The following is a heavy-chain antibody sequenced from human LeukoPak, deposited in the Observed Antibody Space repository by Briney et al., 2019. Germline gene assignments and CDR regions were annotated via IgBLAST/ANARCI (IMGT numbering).Heavy chain of an antibody. V-gene: IGHV3-23*01. CDR2: ISGSGGST. D-gene: IGHD3-10*01. CDR3: AKFLSRRFGESTDY. CDR1: GFTFSSYA. Sequence: GGSLRFSCAASGFTFSSYAMSWVRQAPGKGLEWVSAISGSGGSTYYADSVKGRFTISRDNSKNTLYLQMNSLRAEDTAVYYCAKFLSRRFGESTDYWGQGTLVTVSS. J-gene: IGHJ4*02.